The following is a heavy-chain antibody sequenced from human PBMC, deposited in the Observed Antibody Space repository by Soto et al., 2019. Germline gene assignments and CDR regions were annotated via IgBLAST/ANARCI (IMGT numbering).Heavy chain of an antibody. D-gene: IGHD3-22*01. CDR1: GYSFAGYW. V-gene: IGHV5-10-1*01. J-gene: IGHJ4*02. CDR2: IDPSDSQT. CDR3: ARQIYDSDTGPNFQYYFDS. Sequence: GASLKISCKGSGYSFAGYWITWVRQKPGKGLEWMGRIDPSDSQTYYSPSFRGHVTISVTKSITTVFLQWSSLGASDTAMYYCARQIYDSDTGPNFQYYFDSWGQGTPVTVSP.